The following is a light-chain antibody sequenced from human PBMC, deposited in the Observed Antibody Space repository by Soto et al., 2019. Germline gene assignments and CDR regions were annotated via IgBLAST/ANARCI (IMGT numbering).Light chain of an antibody. CDR2: GAS. CDR1: QGIANF. J-gene: IGKJ3*01. V-gene: IGKV1-9*01. Sequence: IQLTQSPSSLSASVGDRVTISCRASQGIANFLAWYQQKPGKAPKLLIYGASTLHSRVLSRFSGSGSGTDFTLTISSLHPEDFATYYCLQLNSFPIPFGPGTKVDIK. CDR3: LQLNSFPIP.